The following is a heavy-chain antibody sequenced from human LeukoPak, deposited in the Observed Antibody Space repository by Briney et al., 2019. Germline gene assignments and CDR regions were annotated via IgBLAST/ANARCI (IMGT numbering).Heavy chain of an antibody. D-gene: IGHD1-14*01. CDR2: ISAYNGNT. J-gene: IGHJ4*02. V-gene: IGHV1-18*01. CDR3: ARDHFPGYY. Sequence: ASVKVSCKASGYTFTSYGISWVRQAPGQGLEGMGWISAYNGNTNYAQKPQGRATMTTDPSPSTAYMELRSLRSDDTAVYYCARDHFPGYYWGQGTLVTVSS. CDR1: GYTFTSYG.